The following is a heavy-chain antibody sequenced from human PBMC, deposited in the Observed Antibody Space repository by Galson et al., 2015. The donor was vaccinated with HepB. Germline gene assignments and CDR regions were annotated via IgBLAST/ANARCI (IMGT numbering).Heavy chain of an antibody. CDR3: ARLRDGYNRNIDY. Sequence: SVKVSCKASEATFTSYAISVVRQAPGQGLEWMGGIIPIFGTANYAQKSQGRVTITADESTSTAYMELSSLRSEDTAVYYCARLRDGYNRNIDYWGQGTLVTVSS. V-gene: IGHV1-69*13. D-gene: IGHD5-24*01. CDR1: EATFTSYA. CDR2: IIPIFGTA. J-gene: IGHJ4*02.